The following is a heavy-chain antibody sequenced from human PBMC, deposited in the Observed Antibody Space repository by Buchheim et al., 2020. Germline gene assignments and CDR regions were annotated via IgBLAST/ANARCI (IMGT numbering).Heavy chain of an antibody. J-gene: IGHJ6*02. CDR2: IRYDGSNK. Sequence: QVQLVESGGGVVQPGRSLRLSCAASGFTFSSYGMHWVRQAPGKGLEWVAFIRYDGSNKYYADSVKGRFTISRDNSKKPLYLQMNSLRAEDTAVYYCAKDQVPYYYYGMDVWGQGTT. CDR3: AKDQVPYYYYGMDV. CDR1: GFTFSSYG. V-gene: IGHV3-30*02.